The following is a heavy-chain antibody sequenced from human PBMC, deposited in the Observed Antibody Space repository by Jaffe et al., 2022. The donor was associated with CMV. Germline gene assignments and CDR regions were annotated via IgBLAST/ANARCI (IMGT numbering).Heavy chain of an antibody. CDR3: ARAVWGGYSGYESAVGVPVKNWFDP. CDR1: GYTFTGYY. V-gene: IGHV1-2*04. J-gene: IGHJ5*02. D-gene: IGHD5-12*01. Sequence: QVQLVQSGAEVKKPGASVKVSCKASGYTFTGYYMHWVRQAPGQGLEWMGWINPNSGGTNYAQKFQGWVTMTRDTSISTAYMELSRLRSDDTAVYYCARAVWGGYSGYESAVGVPVKNWFDPWGQGTLVTVSS. CDR2: INPNSGGT.